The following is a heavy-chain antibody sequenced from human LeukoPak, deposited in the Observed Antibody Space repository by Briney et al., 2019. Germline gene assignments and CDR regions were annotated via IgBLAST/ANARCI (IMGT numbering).Heavy chain of an antibody. CDR3: ARAKGGYSYGPLYYFDY. CDR2: IYYSGST. J-gene: IGHJ4*02. D-gene: IGHD5-18*01. Sequence: SETLSLTCTVSGGSISSSNHYWGWIRQPPGKGLEWIGNIYYSGSTYYNPSFKSRLTISVDTSKNQFSLKLSSVTAADTAVYYCARAKGGYSYGPLYYFDYWGQGTLVTVSS. CDR1: GGSISSSNHY. V-gene: IGHV4-39*01.